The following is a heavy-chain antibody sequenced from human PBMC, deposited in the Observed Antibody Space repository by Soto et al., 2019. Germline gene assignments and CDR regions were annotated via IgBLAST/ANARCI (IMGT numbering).Heavy chain of an antibody. J-gene: IGHJ4*02. V-gene: IGHV4-34*01. CDR1: GGSFSGYY. CDR3: ARGGGYSSGWYRPPVDY. Sequence: QAQLQQWGAVLLKPSETLSLTCAVYGGSFSGYYWNWMRQPPGKGLEWIGEINHRGSTNYNPSLKSRVIISVDTSKNQLSLQVNSVTAAEPAVYYCARGGGYSSGWYRPPVDYWGQRTLVTVSS. D-gene: IGHD6-19*01. CDR2: INHRGST.